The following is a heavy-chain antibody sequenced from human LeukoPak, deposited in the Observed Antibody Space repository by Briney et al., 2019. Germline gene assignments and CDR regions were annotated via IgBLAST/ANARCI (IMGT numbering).Heavy chain of an antibody. CDR1: GFTFSSYG. CDR2: IWYDGSNK. V-gene: IGHV3-33*06. J-gene: IGHJ4*02. CDR3: AKSAYSSGWYYFDY. D-gene: IGHD6-19*01. Sequence: PGGSLRLSCAASGFTFSSYGMHWVRQAPGKGPEWVAVIWYDGSNKYYADSVKGRFTISRDNSKNTLYLQMNSLRAEDTAVYYCAKSAYSSGWYYFDYWGQGTLVTVSS.